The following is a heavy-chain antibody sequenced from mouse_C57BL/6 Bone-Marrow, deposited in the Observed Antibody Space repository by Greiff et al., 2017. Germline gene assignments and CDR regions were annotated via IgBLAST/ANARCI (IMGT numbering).Heavy chain of an antibody. D-gene: IGHD1-1*01. CDR3: TRWDYVSSYDYFDY. J-gene: IGHJ2*01. CDR1: GYTFTDYE. V-gene: IGHV1-15*01. CDR2: IDPETGGT. Sequence: VQLQQSGAELVRPGASVTLSCKASGYTFTDYEMHWVKQTPVHGLEWIGAIDPETGGTAYNQKFKGKAILTADKSSSTAYMEIRSLPSEESAFYYCTRWDYVSSYDYFDYWGQGTTLTVSS.